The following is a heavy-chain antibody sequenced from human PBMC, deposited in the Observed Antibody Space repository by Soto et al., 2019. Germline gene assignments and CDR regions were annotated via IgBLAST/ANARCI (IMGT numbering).Heavy chain of an antibody. V-gene: IGHV5-51*01. D-gene: IGHD3-10*01. J-gene: IGHJ5*02. CDR3: ARVYDPGSDANNWFAP. CDR1: GYTFTSHW. CDR2: IYPSDSDA. Sequence: GESLKISCKGSGYTFTSHWIAWVRQMPGKGLEWMGIIYPSDSDARYSPSFQGQVTMSADESINTAYLQWSSLKSSDTAMYYCARVYDPGSDANNWFAPWGQGTLVPVPA.